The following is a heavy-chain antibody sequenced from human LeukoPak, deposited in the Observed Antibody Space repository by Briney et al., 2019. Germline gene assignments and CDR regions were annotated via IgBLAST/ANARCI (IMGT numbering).Heavy chain of an antibody. CDR1: GDSISSYY. CDR3: ARVPALPFGAFDI. CDR2: IYTRGSI. J-gene: IGHJ3*02. D-gene: IGHD1-26*01. Sequence: SETLSLTCTVSGDSISSYYWSWIRQPAGKGLEWIGRIYTRGSINYNPSLKSRVTMSVDTSKNRFSLNLSSVTAADTAVYYCARVPALPFGAFDIWGQGTMVTVPS. V-gene: IGHV4-4*07.